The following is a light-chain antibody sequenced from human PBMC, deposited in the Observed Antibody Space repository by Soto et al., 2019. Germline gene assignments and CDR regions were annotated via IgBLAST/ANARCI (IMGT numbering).Light chain of an antibody. Sequence: QSVLTQPPSASGTPGQTVTISCSGSTSNMRNNDVYWYQQLPGTAPKLLIYSNDQWPSGVPDRFSGSKSGTSASLAISGLRSEDEADYYCAAWDDSLTGWMFGGGTKLTVL. J-gene: IGLJ3*02. CDR3: AAWDDSLTGWM. CDR2: SND. V-gene: IGLV1-47*02. CDR1: TSNMRNND.